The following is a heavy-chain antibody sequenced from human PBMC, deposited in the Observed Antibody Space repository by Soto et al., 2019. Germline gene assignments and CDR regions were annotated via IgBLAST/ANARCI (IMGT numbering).Heavy chain of an antibody. D-gene: IGHD3-10*01. Sequence: QVQLVESGGGVVQPGRALRLSCAASGFSLSNYAMHWVRQVLGKGLAWVAVVSHDGSNKYYADSVEGRFTISRDNSQTTLSLQMNSLRPEDAAVYYCARGLYGSGSYYFDYWGQGTLVTVSS. CDR2: VSHDGSNK. J-gene: IGHJ4*02. CDR1: GFSLSNYA. CDR3: ARGLYGSGSYYFDY. V-gene: IGHV3-30*04.